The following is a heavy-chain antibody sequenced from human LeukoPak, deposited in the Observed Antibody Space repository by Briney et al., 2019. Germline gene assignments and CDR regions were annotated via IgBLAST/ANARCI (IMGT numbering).Heavy chain of an antibody. J-gene: IGHJ4*02. CDR1: GFTFSSYW. CDR3: ARDITYYDFWSGYTY. V-gene: IGHV3-7*01. D-gene: IGHD3-3*01. Sequence: GGSLRLSCAAPGFTFSSYWMSWVRQAPGKGLEWVANIKQDGSEKHYVDSVKGRFTISRDNAKNLVYLQMNSLRAEDTAMYYCARDITYYDFWSGYTYWGQGTLVTVSS. CDR2: IKQDGSEK.